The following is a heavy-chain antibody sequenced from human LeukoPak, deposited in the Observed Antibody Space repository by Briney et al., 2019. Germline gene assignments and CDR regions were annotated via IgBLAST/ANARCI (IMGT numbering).Heavy chain of an antibody. V-gene: IGHV4-38-2*01. CDR3: ARGVSDSSGYRYYGGFYYFDF. CDR2: IDHSGSY. D-gene: IGHD3-22*01. J-gene: IGHJ4*02. Sequence: SETLSLTCAVSGDSIKGGYYWAWIRQPPGKGLEWIGSIDHSGSYYSTPSLRSRVTISLHSSKKHFSLELNSVTAADTAVYYCARGVSDSSGYRYYGGFYYFDFWGQGTLVTVSS. CDR1: GDSIKGGYY.